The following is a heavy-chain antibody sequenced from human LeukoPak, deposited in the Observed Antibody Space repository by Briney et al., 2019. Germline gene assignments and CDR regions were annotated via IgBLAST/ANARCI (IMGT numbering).Heavy chain of an antibody. CDR2: ISGSGGTT. D-gene: IGHD3-10*01. CDR3: ARDARYGATWFDP. Sequence: GGSLRLSCAASGFTFSSYAMSWVRQAPGKGLEWVSVISGSGGTTYYADSVKGRFTISRDNSKNSLYLQMNSLRAEDTAVYYCARDARYGATWFDPWGQGTLVTVSS. CDR1: GFTFSSYA. V-gene: IGHV3-23*01. J-gene: IGHJ5*02.